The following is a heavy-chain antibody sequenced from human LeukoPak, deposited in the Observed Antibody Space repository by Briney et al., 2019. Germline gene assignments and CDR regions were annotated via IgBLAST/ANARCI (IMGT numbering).Heavy chain of an antibody. V-gene: IGHV1-18*01. Sequence: WASVKVSCKASGYTFTSYGISWVRQAPGQGLEWMGWISAYNGNTNYAQKLQGRVTMTTDTSTSTAYMDLTSLKSEDTAVYYCARDNNDYVWGSYRYGFDPWGQGTLVTVSS. CDR3: ARDNNDYVWGSYRYGFDP. CDR2: ISAYNGNT. J-gene: IGHJ5*02. D-gene: IGHD3-16*02. CDR1: GYTFTSYG.